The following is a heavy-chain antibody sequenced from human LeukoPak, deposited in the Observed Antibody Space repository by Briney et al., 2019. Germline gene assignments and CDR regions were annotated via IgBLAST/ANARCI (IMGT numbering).Heavy chain of an antibody. V-gene: IGHV3-53*05. Sequence: PGGSLRLSCAASGFTVSSNFLSWVRQAPGKGLEWVSLIYSGGSTDYTDSVKGRFTISRDNSKNTLYLQMNSLRAEDTAVYYCAKVYYYYDSSGGFYYYYMDVWGKGTTVTISS. D-gene: IGHD3-22*01. J-gene: IGHJ6*03. CDR2: IYSGGST. CDR3: AKVYYYYDSSGGFYYYYMDV. CDR1: GFTVSSNF.